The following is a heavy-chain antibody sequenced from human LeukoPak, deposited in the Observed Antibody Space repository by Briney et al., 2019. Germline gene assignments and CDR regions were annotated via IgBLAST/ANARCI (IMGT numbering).Heavy chain of an antibody. J-gene: IGHJ4*02. CDR3: AGLQRGYSYGTSEFDY. D-gene: IGHD5-18*01. CDR1: GGSFSGYY. CDR2: INHSGST. V-gene: IGHV4-34*01. Sequence: PSETLSLTCAVYGGSFSGYYWSWIRQPPGKGLEWIGEINHSGSTNYNPSLKSRVTISVDTSKSQFSLKLSSVAAADTAVYYCAGLQRGYSYGTSEFDYWGQGTLVTVSS.